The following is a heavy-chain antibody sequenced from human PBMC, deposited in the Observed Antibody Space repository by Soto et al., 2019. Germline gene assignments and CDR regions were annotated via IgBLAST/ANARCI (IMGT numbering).Heavy chain of an antibody. CDR1: GYIFTAFS. J-gene: IGHJ1*01. D-gene: IGHD2-15*01. CDR3: AREANCRGGTCYSEYFHH. CDR2: VNPSGGSA. V-gene: IGHV1-46*01. Sequence: QVQLVQSGAEVKKPGASVKVSCKTSGYIFTAFSMHWVRQAPGQGLEWMGVVNPSGGSAHYAQSFEGRVTLTRDTSTSTFYMELSSLRSEDTAVYYCAREANCRGGTCYSEYFHHWGQGTLVTDSS.